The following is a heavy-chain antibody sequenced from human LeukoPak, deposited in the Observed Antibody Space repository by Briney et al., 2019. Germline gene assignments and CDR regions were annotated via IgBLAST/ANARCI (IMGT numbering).Heavy chain of an antibody. CDR2: ISRTSSTI. V-gene: IGHV3-48*01. CDR3: ARDEYSSSRSTH. D-gene: IGHD6-13*01. J-gene: IGHJ4*02. CDR1: GFTLSSDS. Sequence: GGSLRLSCTVSGFTLSSDSMSWVRQAPGKGLEWVSQISRTSSTIYYADSVKGRFTISRENAKNSLYLQMNSLTGEDTAVYYCARDEYSSSRSTHWGQGTLVTVSS.